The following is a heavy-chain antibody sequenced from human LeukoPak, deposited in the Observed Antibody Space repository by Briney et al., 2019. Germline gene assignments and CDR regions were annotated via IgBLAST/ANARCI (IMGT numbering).Heavy chain of an antibody. CDR2: TNSDGHST. CDR3: ARNHQADY. Sequence: PRGSPRLSCAASGFTFSSYWMHWVRQPPGKGLVWVSRTNSDGHSTRYADSVKGRFTISRDNAKNTLYLQMNSLRAEDTAVYYCARNHQADYWGQGILFPVSS. J-gene: IGHJ4*02. CDR1: GFTFSSYW. D-gene: IGHD2-2*01. V-gene: IGHV3-74*01.